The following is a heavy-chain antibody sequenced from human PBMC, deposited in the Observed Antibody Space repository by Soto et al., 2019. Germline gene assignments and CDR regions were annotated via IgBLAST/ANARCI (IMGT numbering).Heavy chain of an antibody. V-gene: IGHV4-31*03. CDR1: GGSISICGYY. Sequence: SETLSLTCTVSGGSISICGYYWSWIRQHPGKGLEWIGYIYYSGSTYYNPSLKSRVTISVDTSKNQFSLKLSSVTAADTAVYYCARVFSDSSSFFDPWGQGTLVTVSS. CDR3: ARVFSDSSSFFDP. CDR2: IYYSGST. D-gene: IGHD6-13*01. J-gene: IGHJ5*02.